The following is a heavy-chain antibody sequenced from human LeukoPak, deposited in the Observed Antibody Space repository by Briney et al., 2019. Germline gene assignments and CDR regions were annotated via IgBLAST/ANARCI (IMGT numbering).Heavy chain of an antibody. V-gene: IGHV3-48*01. CDR2: ISSSSSTI. D-gene: IGHD3-9*01. CDR1: GFTFSSYS. J-gene: IGHJ4*02. Sequence: GGSLRLSCAASGFTFSSYSMNWVRQAPGKGLEWVSYISSSSSTIYYADSVKGRFTISRDNSKNTLHLQMNSLRAEDTAVYYCARDECSLTGYHKSSCSDSWGQGTLVTVSS. CDR3: ARDECSLTGYHKSSCSDS.